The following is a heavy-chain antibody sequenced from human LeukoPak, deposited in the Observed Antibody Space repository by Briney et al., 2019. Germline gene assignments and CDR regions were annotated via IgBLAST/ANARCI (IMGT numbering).Heavy chain of an antibody. CDR1: GFTFSSYV. J-gene: IGHJ4*02. CDR3: ARQSSASQYYFDY. CDR2: ISGSGGST. V-gene: IGHV3-23*01. Sequence: GSLRLSCAASGFTFSSYVMSWVRQAPGKGLEWVSVISGSGGSTYYADSVKGRFTISRDSSKNTLFLQMNSLRAEDTAVYYCARQSSASQYYFDYWGQGTLVTVSS. D-gene: IGHD6-19*01.